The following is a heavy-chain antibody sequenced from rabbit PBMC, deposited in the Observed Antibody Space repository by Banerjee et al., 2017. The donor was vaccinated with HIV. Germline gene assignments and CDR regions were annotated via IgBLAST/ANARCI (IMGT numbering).Heavy chain of an antibody. Sequence: QEQLVESGGGLVQPEGSLTLTCKASGFDFSSDAMCWVRQAPGKRPEWIACIYNGDGSTYYANWAKGRFTISKASSTTVTLQMTSLTAADTATYFCAKSVWSPAWNLWGPGTLVTVS. J-gene: IGHJ4*01. CDR1: GFDFSSDA. CDR2: IYNGDGST. CDR3: AKSVWSPAWNL. D-gene: IGHD3-1*01. V-gene: IGHV1S47*01.